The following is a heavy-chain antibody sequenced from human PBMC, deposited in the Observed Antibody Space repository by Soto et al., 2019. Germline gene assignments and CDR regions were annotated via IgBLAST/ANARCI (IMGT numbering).Heavy chain of an antibody. Sequence: QVQLVESGGDVVQPGRSLRLSCVASGVTFSSYGIHWVRQAPGKGLEWVAVVSYDGSNKHYADSVKGRFTISRDNSENMVSLQMNGLRAEDTAVYYCAKDTYYHDSSGYYVFDYWGQGTLVTVSS. CDR2: VSYDGSNK. CDR3: AKDTYYHDSSGYYVFDY. CDR1: GVTFSSYG. J-gene: IGHJ4*02. D-gene: IGHD3-22*01. V-gene: IGHV3-30*18.